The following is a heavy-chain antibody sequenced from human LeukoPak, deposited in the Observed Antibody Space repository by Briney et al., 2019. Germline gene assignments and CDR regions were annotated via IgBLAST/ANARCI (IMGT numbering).Heavy chain of an antibody. D-gene: IGHD3-22*01. J-gene: IGHJ4*02. CDR3: AIMHPYYDGNGYWVQ. CDR1: GFTFGDYA. Sequence: AGGSLRLSCTASGFTFGDYAMSWVRQAPGKGLEWVSGINTSGGSTAYADSVKGRFTISRDNPRNTLYMQMNSLRAEDTALYYCAIMHPYYDGNGYWVQWGQGTLVTVSS. CDR2: INTSGGST. V-gene: IGHV3-23*01.